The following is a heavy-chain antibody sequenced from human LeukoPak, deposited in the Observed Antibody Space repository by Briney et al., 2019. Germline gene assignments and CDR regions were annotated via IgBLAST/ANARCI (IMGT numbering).Heavy chain of an antibody. V-gene: IGHV4-59*01. CDR3: TRITQGTVDY. CDR2: ISYSGST. CDR1: VGSISTYY. D-gene: IGHD3-10*01. J-gene: IGHJ4*02. Sequence: SETLSLTCTISVGSISTYYWGWIRQPPGKGLEWIGYISYSGSTTYTPSLKSRVTISVDTSKNQFSLRLSSVTAADTAVYYCTRITQGTVDYWGQGILVTVSS.